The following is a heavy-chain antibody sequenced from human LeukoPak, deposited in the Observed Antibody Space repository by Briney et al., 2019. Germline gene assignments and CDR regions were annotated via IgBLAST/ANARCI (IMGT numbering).Heavy chain of an antibody. CDR1: GFTFSNFW. CDR2: IHPEGNEK. V-gene: IGHV3-7*04. J-gene: IGHJ4*02. CDR3: ARGDAFSGDH. Sequence: GGSPRLSCAVSGFTFSNFWMSWVRQAPGRGLEWVANIHPEGNEKYHVESVKGRFTISRDNAKNSLFLQMNGLRVEDTAVYCCARGDAFSGDHWGQGTLVTVSS.